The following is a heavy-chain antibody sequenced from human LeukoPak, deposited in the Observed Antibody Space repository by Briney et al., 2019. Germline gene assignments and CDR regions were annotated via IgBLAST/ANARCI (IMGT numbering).Heavy chain of an antibody. CDR2: ISDDGSNK. Sequence: GGSLRLSCTASGFTLTTYAMSWVRQAPGKGLEWVAVISDDGSNKYYADSVKGRFTISRDNSKNTLYLQMNSLRGDDTAVYYCARVDDLDAFDMWGQGTMVTVSS. CDR1: GFTLTTYA. CDR3: ARVDDLDAFDM. D-gene: IGHD2-2*03. V-gene: IGHV3-30*03. J-gene: IGHJ3*02.